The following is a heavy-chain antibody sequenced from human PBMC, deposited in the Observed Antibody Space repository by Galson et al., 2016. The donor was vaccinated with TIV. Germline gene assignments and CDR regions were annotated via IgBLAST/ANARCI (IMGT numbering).Heavy chain of an antibody. D-gene: IGHD2-15*01. CDR2: INPSGGST. V-gene: IGHV1-46*01. J-gene: IGHJ4*02. CDR1: GYTFTSYY. CDR3: ARARRGYCSGGSCLPGY. Sequence: SVKVSCKASGYTFTSYYMHWVRQAPGQGLEWMGIINPSGGSTSYAQKFQGRVTMTSNTSVNTAYMEVRSLRFEDTAVYYCARARRGYCSGGSCLPGYWGQGTLVTVSS.